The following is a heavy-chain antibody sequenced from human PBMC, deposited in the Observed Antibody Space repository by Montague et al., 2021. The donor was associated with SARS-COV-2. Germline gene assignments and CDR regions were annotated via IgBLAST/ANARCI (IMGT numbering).Heavy chain of an antibody. Sequence: TLSLTCTVSGDSITSGGYFWNWIRQHPGKGLEYIGAISYSGSTYYKPSLTSRVSISVDTSKNAFSLSLHSVTAADTAVYFCAASGRRGYSNPFHHCGRGSLVTVSS. CDR1: GDSITSGGYF. D-gene: IGHD4-11*01. J-gene: IGHJ4*02. V-gene: IGHV4-31*03. CDR2: ISYSGST. CDR3: AASGRRGYSNPFHH.